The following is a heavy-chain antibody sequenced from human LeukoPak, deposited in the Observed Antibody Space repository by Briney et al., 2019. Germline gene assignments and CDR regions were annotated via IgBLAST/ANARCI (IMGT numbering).Heavy chain of an antibody. CDR2: IYTSGST. CDR3: ARVVAVAPLDNWFDP. V-gene: IGHV4-61*02. CDR1: GGSISSGSYY. Sequence: PSQTLSLTCTVSGGSISSGSYYWSWIRQPAGKGLEWIGRIYTSGSTNYNPSLKSRVTISVDTSKNQFSLKLSSVTAADMAVYYCARVVAVAPLDNWFDPWGQGTLVTVSS. J-gene: IGHJ5*02. D-gene: IGHD6-19*01.